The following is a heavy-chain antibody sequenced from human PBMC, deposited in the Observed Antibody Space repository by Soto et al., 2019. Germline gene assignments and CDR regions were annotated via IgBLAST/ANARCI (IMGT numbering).Heavy chain of an antibody. V-gene: IGHV4-30-4*01. CDR1: GGSISSGDYY. D-gene: IGHD6-6*01. CDR2: IYYSGST. CDR3: ARDSSSSSVGDWFDP. Sequence: QVQLQESGPGLVKPSQTLSLTCTVSGGSISSGDYYWSWIRQPPGKGLEWIGYIYYSGSTYYNPSLKSRVTISVDTSKNQFSRKLSSVTAADTAVYYCARDSSSSSVGDWFDPWGQGTLVTVSS. J-gene: IGHJ5*02.